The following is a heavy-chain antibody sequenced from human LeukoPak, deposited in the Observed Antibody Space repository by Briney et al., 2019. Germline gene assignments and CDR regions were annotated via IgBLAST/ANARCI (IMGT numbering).Heavy chain of an antibody. CDR2: MNPNSGNT. CDR1: GYTFTGYY. Sequence: ASVKVSCKASGYTFTGYYMHWVRQATGQGLEWMGWMNPNSGNTGYAQKFQGRVTMTRNTSISTAYMELSSLRSEDTAVYYCARGVKSSSTSIDYWGQGTLVTVSS. CDR3: ARGVKSSSTSIDY. D-gene: IGHD6-6*01. J-gene: IGHJ4*02. V-gene: IGHV1-8*02.